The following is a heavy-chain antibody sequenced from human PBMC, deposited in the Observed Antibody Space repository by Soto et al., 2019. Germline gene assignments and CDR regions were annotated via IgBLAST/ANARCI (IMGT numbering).Heavy chain of an antibody. D-gene: IGHD6-19*01. Sequence: QITLKESGPTLMKPTQTLALTCTFSGFSFNTRGVGVAWIRQPPGKTLEWLAVIYWDGDRRYSPSLTDRLSSTKDMSTKQVVLTLSNVHPVDTGTYYCAHLVPGPLSFAYWGQGALVTVSS. J-gene: IGHJ4*02. CDR3: AHLVPGPLSFAY. CDR1: GFSFNTRGVG. CDR2: IYWDGDR. V-gene: IGHV2-5*02.